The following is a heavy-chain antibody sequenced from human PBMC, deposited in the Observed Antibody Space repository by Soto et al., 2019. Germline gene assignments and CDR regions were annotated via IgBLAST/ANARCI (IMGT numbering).Heavy chain of an antibody. CDR1: GFSFNSYG. D-gene: IGHD3-16*01. CDR3: GGGGAAAAGGTYHWSPP. J-gene: IGHJ5*02. CDR2: IWYDGSKK. Sequence: QVQLVESGGGVVQPGRSLRLSCAASGFSFNSYGMYWVRQAPGKGLEWVAVIWYDGSKKYYTDSVKGRFTISRDNAKNPFFRKGDTRREEDTAVYYWGGGGAAAAGGTYHWSPPGGQGPLAPVPS. V-gene: IGHV3-33*01.